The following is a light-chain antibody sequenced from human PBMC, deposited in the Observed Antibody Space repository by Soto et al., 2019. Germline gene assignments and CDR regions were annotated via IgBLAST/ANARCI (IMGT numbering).Light chain of an antibody. CDR1: SSDVGGYNY. V-gene: IGLV2-14*01. CDR3: RSYTTNSPHV. CDR2: EVS. J-gene: IGLJ1*01. Sequence: QSALTQPASASGSPGQSITISCTGTSSDVGGYNYVSWYQQHPGKAPKLMIYEVSNRPSGVSNRFSGSKSGNTASLTTSGLQAEDEAYYYCRSYTTNSPHVFGTGTKVTVL.